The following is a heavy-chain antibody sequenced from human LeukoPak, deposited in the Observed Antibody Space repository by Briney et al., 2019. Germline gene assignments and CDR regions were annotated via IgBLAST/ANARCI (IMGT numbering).Heavy chain of an antibody. CDR2: INHSGST. D-gene: IGHD3-10*01. Sequence: PSETLSLTCAVYGGSFSGYYWSWIRQPPGKGLEWIGEINHSGSTNYNPSLKSRVTISVDTCKNQFSLKLSSVTAADTAVYYCASTGSGSYSSWFDPWGQGTLVTVSS. J-gene: IGHJ5*02. CDR1: GGSFSGYY. CDR3: ASTGSGSYSSWFDP. V-gene: IGHV4-34*01.